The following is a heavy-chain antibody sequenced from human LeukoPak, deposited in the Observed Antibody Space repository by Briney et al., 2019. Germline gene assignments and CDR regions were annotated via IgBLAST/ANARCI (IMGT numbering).Heavy chain of an antibody. CDR1: GFTFSSYG. CDR2: IGATFTTI. Sequence: PGGSLRLSCAASGFTFSSYGMNWVRQPPGKGLEWVSYIGATFTTIYDADSVKGRFTISRDNAKNSLFLQMNSLRDEDTAVYYCARARSYGMDVSGQGTTVTVSS. V-gene: IGHV3-48*02. D-gene: IGHD3-16*01. CDR3: ARARSYGMDV. J-gene: IGHJ6*02.